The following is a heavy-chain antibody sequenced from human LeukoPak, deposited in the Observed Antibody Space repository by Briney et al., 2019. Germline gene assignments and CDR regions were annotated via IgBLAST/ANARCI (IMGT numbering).Heavy chain of an antibody. D-gene: IGHD2-8*01. CDR2: ITTTGGRT. J-gene: IGHJ4*02. CDR1: GFTFSSYE. V-gene: IGHV3-48*03. Sequence: GGSLRLSCIASGFTFSSYEMSWVRQAPGKGLEWIAYITTTGGRTKYADSVKGRFTISRDNTKNSLYLQLNSLRADDTAIYYCLIDTKYYWGEGTLGTVSS. CDR3: LIDTKYY.